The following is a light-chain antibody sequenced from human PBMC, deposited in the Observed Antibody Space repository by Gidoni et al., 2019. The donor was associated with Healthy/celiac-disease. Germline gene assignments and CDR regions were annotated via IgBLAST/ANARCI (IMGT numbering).Light chain of an antibody. CDR1: NIGSKN. CDR2: RDS. V-gene: IGLV3-9*01. CDR3: QVWDSSTGV. J-gene: IGLJ3*02. Sequence: SYELTQPLSVSVALGQTARITCGGNNIGSKNVHWYQQKPGQAPVLVIYRDSNRPSGIPERFSGSNSGNTATLTISRAQAGDEADYYCQVWDSSTGVFGVGTKLTVL.